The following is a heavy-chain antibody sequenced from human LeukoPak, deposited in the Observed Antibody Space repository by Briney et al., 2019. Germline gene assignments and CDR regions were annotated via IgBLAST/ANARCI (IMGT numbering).Heavy chain of an antibody. V-gene: IGHV1-3*01. CDR3: ARDSVGGGILTGYYFDY. CDR1: GYTFTSYA. Sequence: GASVKVSCKASGYTFTSYAMHWVRQAPGQRLEWMGWINAGNGNTKYSQKFQGRVTITRDTSASTAYMELSSLRSEDTAVYYCARDSVGGGILTGYYFDYWGQGTLVTVSS. CDR2: INAGNGNT. J-gene: IGHJ4*02. D-gene: IGHD3-9*01.